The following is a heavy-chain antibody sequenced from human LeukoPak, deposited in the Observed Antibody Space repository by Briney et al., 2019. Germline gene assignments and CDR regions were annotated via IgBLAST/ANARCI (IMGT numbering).Heavy chain of an antibody. J-gene: IGHJ4*02. CDR1: GGTFSSYA. V-gene: IGHV1-69*13. CDR2: IIPIFGTA. CDR3: ARDYYDSSGSYYFDY. D-gene: IGHD3-22*01. Sequence: ASVKVSCKASGGTFSSYASSWVRQAPGQGLEWMGGIIPIFGTANYAQKFQGRVTITADESTSTAYMELSSLRSEDTAVYYCARDYYDSSGSYYFDYWGQGTLVTVSS.